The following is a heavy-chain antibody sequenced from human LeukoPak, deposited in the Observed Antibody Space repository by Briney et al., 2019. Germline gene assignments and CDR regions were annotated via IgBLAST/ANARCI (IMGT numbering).Heavy chain of an antibody. CDR2: IASDGSST. CDR3: ARGRPHGNDY. V-gene: IGHV3-74*01. Sequence: GGPLRPSCAASGFTFSSYWMNWVRHAPGKGLVWVSRIASDGSSTTYADSVKGRFSISRDNAKNTLYLQMNSLRVEDTAVYYCARGRPHGNDYWGQGTLVTVSS. CDR1: GFTFSSYW. D-gene: IGHD4-23*01. J-gene: IGHJ4*02.